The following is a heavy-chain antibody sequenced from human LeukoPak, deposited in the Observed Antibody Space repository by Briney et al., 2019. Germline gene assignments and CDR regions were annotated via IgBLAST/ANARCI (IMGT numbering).Heavy chain of an antibody. J-gene: IGHJ6*02. CDR1: GFTFSDYY. CDR3: AKIISGWSNYYYYGMDV. CDR2: ISNSDTTI. D-gene: IGHD6-19*01. Sequence: GGSLRLSCAASGFTFSDYYMSWVRQAPGKGLEWLSYISNSDTTIYYADSVKGRFTISRDNAKNSLYLQMNGLRAEDTAVYYCAKIISGWSNYYYYGMDVWGQGTTVTVSS. V-gene: IGHV3-11*04.